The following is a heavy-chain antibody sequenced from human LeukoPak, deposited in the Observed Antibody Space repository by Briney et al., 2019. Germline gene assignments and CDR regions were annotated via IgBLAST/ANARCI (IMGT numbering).Heavy chain of an antibody. CDR2: IYYTGST. CDR3: ARNLTPEQLVLNF. D-gene: IGHD6-13*01. Sequence: SETLFLTCTVSGGSISNYYWNWIRQPPGKGLEWIGYIYYTGSTNYNPSLRSRVTMSVDTSKNQFSLNLRSVTPEDTAVYYCARNLTPEQLVLNFWGQGTLVTVSS. V-gene: IGHV4-59*01. J-gene: IGHJ4*02. CDR1: GGSISNYY.